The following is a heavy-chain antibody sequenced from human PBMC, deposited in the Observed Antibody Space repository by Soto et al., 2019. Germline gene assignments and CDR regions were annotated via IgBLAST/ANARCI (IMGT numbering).Heavy chain of an antibody. CDR3: TAKGYYYDSSGYSITDY. J-gene: IGHJ4*02. CDR1: GFTFSNAW. Sequence: EVQLVESWGGLVKPGGSLRLSCAASGFTFSNAWMSWVRQAPGKGLEWVGRIKSKTDGGTTDYAAPVKGRFTISRDDSKNTLYLQMNSLKTEDTAVYYCTAKGYYYDSSGYSITDYWGLGTLVTVSS. CDR2: IKSKTDGGTT. V-gene: IGHV3-15*01. D-gene: IGHD3-22*01.